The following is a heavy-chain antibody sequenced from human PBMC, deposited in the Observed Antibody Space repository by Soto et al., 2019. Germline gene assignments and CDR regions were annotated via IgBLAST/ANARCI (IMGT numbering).Heavy chain of an antibody. CDR1: GGSISSGSYS. D-gene: IGHD3-16*01. V-gene: IGHV4-30-2*01. CDR3: ARRYGGALDH. CDR2: IYHSGST. Sequence: SETLSLTCAVSGGSISSGSYSWSWIRQPPGKGLEWIGYIYHSGSTYYNPSLKSRVTISVDRSKNQFSLKLSSVTAADTAVYYWARRYGGALDHWGQGTLVTVSS. J-gene: IGHJ4*02.